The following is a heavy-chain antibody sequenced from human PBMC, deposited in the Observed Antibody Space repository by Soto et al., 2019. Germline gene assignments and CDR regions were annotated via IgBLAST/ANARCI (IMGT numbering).Heavy chain of an antibody. CDR1: GFTFRRHG. J-gene: IGHJ6*02. CDR2: IWFDGSKK. CDR3: ARAGAATYGMDV. Sequence: QVQLVGSGGGVVQPGRSLRLSCAASGFTFRRHGMHWGRQAPGKGLEWVAVIWFDGSKKYYADSVKGRFTISRDDSKNRLDLQMNSPRAEDTAVYYCARAGAATYGMDVWGQGTTVTVSS. V-gene: IGHV3-33*01. D-gene: IGHD6-25*01.